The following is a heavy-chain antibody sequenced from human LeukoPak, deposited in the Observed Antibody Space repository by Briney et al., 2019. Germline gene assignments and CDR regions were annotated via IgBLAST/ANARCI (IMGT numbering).Heavy chain of an antibody. J-gene: IGHJ3*02. D-gene: IGHD3-10*01. CDR3: ARVPMVRGVWLGRTIKYAFDI. V-gene: IGHV4-34*01. CDR2: INHSGST. CDR1: GGSFSGYY. Sequence: PSETPSLTCAVYGGSFSGYYWSWIRQPPGKGLEWIGEINHSGSTNYNPSLKSRVTISVDTSRNQFSLKLSSVTAADTAVYYCARVPMVRGVWLGRTIKYAFDIWGQGTMVTVSS.